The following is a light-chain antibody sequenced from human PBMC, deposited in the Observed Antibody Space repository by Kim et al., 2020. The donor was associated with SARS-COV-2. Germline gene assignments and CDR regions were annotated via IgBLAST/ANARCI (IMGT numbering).Light chain of an antibody. Sequence: VDLEQTVRITCQGDSLRSYYATWYQQKPGQAPILVIYGKNNRPSGIPDRFSGSSSGNTASLTITGTQAGDEADYYCNSRDSNDNVVFGGGTQLTVL. V-gene: IGLV3-19*01. J-gene: IGLJ2*01. CDR3: NSRDSNDNVV. CDR2: GKN. CDR1: SLRSYY.